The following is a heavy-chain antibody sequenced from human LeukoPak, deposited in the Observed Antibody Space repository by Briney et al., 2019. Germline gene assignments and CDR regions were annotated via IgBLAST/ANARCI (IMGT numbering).Heavy chain of an antibody. CDR3: ARDAAAGTWYFDL. J-gene: IGHJ2*01. V-gene: IGHV4-30-2*01. CDR2: IYHSGSI. CDR1: GGSISSGGYS. Sequence: SETLSLTCAVSGGSISSGGYSWSRIRQPPGRGLEWIGYIYHSGSIYYNPSLKSRGTISVDRSKNQFSLKLSSVTAADTAVYYCARDAAAGTWYFDLWGRGTLVTVSS. D-gene: IGHD6-13*01.